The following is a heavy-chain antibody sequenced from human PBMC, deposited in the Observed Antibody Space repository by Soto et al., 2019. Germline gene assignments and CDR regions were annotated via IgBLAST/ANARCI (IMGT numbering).Heavy chain of an antibody. CDR1: GGSFSGYY. Sequence: PSETLSLTCAVYGGSFSGYYWSWIRQPPGKGLEWIGEINHSGSTNYNPSLKSRVTISVDTSKNQFSLKLSSVTAADTAVYYCARSRARYSYYGMDVWGQGTTVTVS. D-gene: IGHD5-18*01. CDR3: ARSRARYSYYGMDV. V-gene: IGHV4-34*01. CDR2: INHSGST. J-gene: IGHJ6*02.